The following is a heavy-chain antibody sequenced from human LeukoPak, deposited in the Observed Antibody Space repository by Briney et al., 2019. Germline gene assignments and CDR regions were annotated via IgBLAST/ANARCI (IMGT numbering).Heavy chain of an antibody. CDR2: IYYSGIT. D-gene: IGHD2-15*01. V-gene: IGHV4-39*07. J-gene: IGHJ4*02. Sequence: PSETLSLTCIISGGSISSSDYYWGWIRHPPGKGLDWLGCIYYSGITYYKPSLKSRVTILVDTSRNQFFLKLSSVTAADTAIYYCARLHCSGGTCYADYWGQGSLVAVSS. CDR1: GGSISSSDYY. CDR3: ARLHCSGGTCYADY.